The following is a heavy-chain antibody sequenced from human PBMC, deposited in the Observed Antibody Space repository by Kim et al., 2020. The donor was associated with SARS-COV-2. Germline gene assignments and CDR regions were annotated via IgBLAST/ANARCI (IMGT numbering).Heavy chain of an antibody. CDR3: ARDLGCSGGSCYSEYNWFDP. D-gene: IGHD2-15*01. V-gene: IGHV1-46*01. Sequence: ASVKVSCKASGYTFTSYYMHWVRQAPGQGLEWMGIINPSGGSTSYAQKFQGRVTMTRDTSTSTVYMELSSLRSEDTAVYYCARDLGCSGGSCYSEYNWFDPWGQGTLVTVSS. CDR2: INPSGGST. CDR1: GYTFTSYY. J-gene: IGHJ5*02.